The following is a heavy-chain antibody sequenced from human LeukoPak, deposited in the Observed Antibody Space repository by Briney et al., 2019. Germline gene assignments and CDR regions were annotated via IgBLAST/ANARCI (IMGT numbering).Heavy chain of an antibody. Sequence: GGSLRLSCAASGFTLSSYAMTWVRQAPGRGLEWVSIISGSGSSTYYAASVKGRFTISRDNSKNTLYLQVNSLRADDTAVYYCARAPSYGLTDYNMDIWGQGTTVTVSS. J-gene: IGHJ6*02. CDR3: ARAPSYGLTDYNMDI. V-gene: IGHV3-23*01. CDR2: ISGSGSST. D-gene: IGHD3-10*01. CDR1: GFTLSSYA.